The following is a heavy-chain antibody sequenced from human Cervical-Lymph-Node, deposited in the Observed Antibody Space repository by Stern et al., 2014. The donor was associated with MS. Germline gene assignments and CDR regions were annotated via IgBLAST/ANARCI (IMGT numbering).Heavy chain of an antibody. J-gene: IGHJ5*02. CDR1: GFALTRAG. CDR3: ARHSIKGYNCFDA. D-gene: IGHD1-14*01. CDR2: ISAYNVNT. V-gene: IGHV1-18*01. Sequence: QVPLVQSGAELTKPGASVKVSCTASGFALTRAGISWVRQAPGQGLEWMAWISAYNVNTNYAQRFQDRVNMTTDTSTSTAYMELRSLRADDTAVYYCARHSIKGYNCFDAWGQGTLVTVSS.